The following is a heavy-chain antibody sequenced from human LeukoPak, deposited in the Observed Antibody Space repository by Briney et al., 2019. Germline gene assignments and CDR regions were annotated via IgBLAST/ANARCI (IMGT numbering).Heavy chain of an antibody. V-gene: IGHV3-48*04. CDR3: AGAGDY. CDR1: GFTVSSNY. Sequence: AGGSLRLSCAASGFTVSSNYMSWVRQAPGKGLEWVSYISSSSTTIYYADSVKGRFTISRDNAKNSLYLQMNSLRPEDTAVYYCAGAGDYWGQGTLVTVSS. CDR2: ISSSSTTI. J-gene: IGHJ4*02.